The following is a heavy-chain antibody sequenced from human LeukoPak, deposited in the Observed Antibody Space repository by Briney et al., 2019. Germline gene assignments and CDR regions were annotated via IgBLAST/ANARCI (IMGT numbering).Heavy chain of an antibody. J-gene: IGHJ4*02. CDR3: ARAARGTGDPDY. V-gene: IGHV3-30-3*01. CDR2: ISYDGSNK. D-gene: IGHD7-27*01. Sequence: GGSLRLSCAASGFTFSSYAMHWVRQAPGKGLEWVAVISYDGSNKYYADSVKGRFTISRDNAKNSLYLQMNSLRAEDTAVYYCARAARGTGDPDYWGQGTLVTVSS. CDR1: GFTFSSYA.